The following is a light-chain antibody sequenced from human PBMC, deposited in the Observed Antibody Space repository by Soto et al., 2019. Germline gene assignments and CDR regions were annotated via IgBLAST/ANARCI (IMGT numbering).Light chain of an antibody. V-gene: IGKV3-20*01. CDR2: GAS. CDR1: QSVRSH. J-gene: IGKJ4*01. Sequence: EVVLTQSPATLSVSPGEGVTLSCRASQSVRSHLAWYQQKPVQPPRLLIYGASTRAAGIPDRFSGSGSGTDFTLSISRLEPEDLAVYYCQQYGNSLTFGGGTKVDIK. CDR3: QQYGNSLT.